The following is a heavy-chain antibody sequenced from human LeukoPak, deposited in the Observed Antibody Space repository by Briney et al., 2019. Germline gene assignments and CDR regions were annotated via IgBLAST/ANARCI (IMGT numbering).Heavy chain of an antibody. Sequence: GGSLRLSCAASGFTFSNYNMNWVRQAPGKGLEWVSSITGSSSYIYYADSLKGRFTISRDNAKNSLYLQMNSLRAEDTAVYYCARARGGYDFSLGYWGQGTLVTVSS. CDR1: GFTFSNYN. CDR2: ITGSSSYI. V-gene: IGHV3-21*01. CDR3: ARARGGYDFSLGY. D-gene: IGHD3-3*01. J-gene: IGHJ4*02.